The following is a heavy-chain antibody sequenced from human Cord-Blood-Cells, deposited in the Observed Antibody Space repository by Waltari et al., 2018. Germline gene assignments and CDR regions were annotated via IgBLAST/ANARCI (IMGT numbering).Heavy chain of an antibody. D-gene: IGHD6-13*01. J-gene: IGHJ2*01. V-gene: IGHV1-69*12. CDR1: GGTFSSYA. CDR2: IIPIFGTA. CDR3: ARGSSSYWYFDL. Sequence: QVQLVQSGAGVKNPGSSLKASCKASGGTFSSYAFSWVRQAPGQGLEWMGGIIPIFGTANYAQKFQGRVTITADESTSTAYMELSSLRSEDTAVYYCARGSSSYWYFDLWGRGTLVTVSS.